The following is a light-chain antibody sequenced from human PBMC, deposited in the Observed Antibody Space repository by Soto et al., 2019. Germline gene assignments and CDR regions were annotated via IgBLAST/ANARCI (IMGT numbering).Light chain of an antibody. CDR1: SSNIGGNS. Sequence: QSVLTQPPSASGAPCQRVTISCSGSSSNIGGNSVSWYQQLPGTAPKLLIYRNDQRPSGVPDRFSGSKSGTSASLAISGLRSEDEADYYCAAWDDRLSGFYVFGTGTKVTVL. CDR2: RND. CDR3: AAWDDRLSGFYV. J-gene: IGLJ1*01. V-gene: IGLV1-47*01.